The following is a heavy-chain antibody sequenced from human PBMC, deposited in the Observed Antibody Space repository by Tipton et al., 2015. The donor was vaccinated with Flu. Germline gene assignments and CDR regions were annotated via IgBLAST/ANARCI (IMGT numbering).Heavy chain of an antibody. CDR2: ISAYNGNT. D-gene: IGHD2-8*01. CDR1: GYTFTSYG. J-gene: IGHJ6*02. Sequence: QLVQSGAEVKKPGASVKVSCKASGYTFTSYGISWVRQAPGQGLEWMGWISAYNGNTNYAQKLQGRVTMTTDTSTSTAYMELRSLRSDDTAVYYCARDQGIVLMVYAPDRYYYYYGMDVWGQGTTVTVSS. V-gene: IGHV1-18*01. CDR3: ARDQGIVLMVYAPDRYYYYYGMDV.